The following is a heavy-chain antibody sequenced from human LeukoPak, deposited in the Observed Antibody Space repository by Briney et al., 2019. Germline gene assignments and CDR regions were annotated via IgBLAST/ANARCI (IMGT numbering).Heavy chain of an antibody. Sequence: GGSLRLSCAASGFTFSSYWMSWVRQAPGKGLEWVANIKQDGSEKYYVDSVKGRFTISRDNAKNSLYLQMNSLRAEDTAVYYCAPSRAGRPPSFDYWGQGTLITVSS. CDR2: IKQDGSEK. D-gene: IGHD6-13*01. CDR1: GFTFSSYW. J-gene: IGHJ4*02. CDR3: APSRAGRPPSFDY. V-gene: IGHV3-7*02.